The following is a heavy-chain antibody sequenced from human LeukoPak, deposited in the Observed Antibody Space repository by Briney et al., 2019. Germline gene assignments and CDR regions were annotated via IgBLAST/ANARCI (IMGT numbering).Heavy chain of an antibody. Sequence: GGSLRLSCAASGFTFSNYGMHWVRQAPGKGLEWVAYIRNDGSNNYYEDSVKGRFTISRDNSKNTLYLQMNSLRAEDTAMYFCAKDPGYRDFWGQGTLVTVSS. D-gene: IGHD5-18*01. V-gene: IGHV3-30*02. CDR2: IRNDGSNN. J-gene: IGHJ4*02. CDR1: GFTFSNYG. CDR3: AKDPGYRDF.